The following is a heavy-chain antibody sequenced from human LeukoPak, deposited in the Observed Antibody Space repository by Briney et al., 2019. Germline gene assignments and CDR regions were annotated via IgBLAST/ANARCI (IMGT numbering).Heavy chain of an antibody. CDR1: GFTFSSYS. Sequence: GGSLRLSCAASGFTFSSYSMNWVRQAPGKGLEWVSSISSSSSYIYYADSVKGRFTISRDNAKNSLYLQMNSLRAEDTAVYYCARDLSPYYYDSSGYYRHWFDPWGQGTLVTVCS. V-gene: IGHV3-21*01. J-gene: IGHJ5*02. CDR3: ARDLSPYYYDSSGYYRHWFDP. CDR2: ISSSSSYI. D-gene: IGHD3-22*01.